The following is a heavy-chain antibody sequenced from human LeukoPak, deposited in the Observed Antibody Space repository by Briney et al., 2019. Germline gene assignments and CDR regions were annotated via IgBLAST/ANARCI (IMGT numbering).Heavy chain of an antibody. CDR3: ARHPYCSGGSCYPFDY. CDR2: IYYSGST. V-gene: IGHV4-59*08. CDR1: GGSISSYY. Sequence: SETLSLTCTVSGGSISSYYWSWIRQPPGKGLGWIGYIYYSGSTNYNPSLKSRVTISVDTSKNQFSLKLSSVTAADTAVYYCARHPYCSGGSCYPFDYWGQGTLVTVSS. J-gene: IGHJ4*02. D-gene: IGHD2-15*01.